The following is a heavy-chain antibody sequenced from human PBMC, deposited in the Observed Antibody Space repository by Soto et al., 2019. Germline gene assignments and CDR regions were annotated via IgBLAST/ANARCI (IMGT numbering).Heavy chain of an antibody. CDR1: GFSLTTTSMG. V-gene: IGHV2-5*02. CDR2: TYWDDDQ. D-gene: IGHD2-2*01. CDR3: AHAGEYDLLTFDH. J-gene: IGHJ4*02. Sequence: QSTLKESGPPLVRPAQTLTLTCAFSGFSLTTTSMGVAWIRQPPGKALEWLALTYWDDDQRYSPSLKYSLIIPNDPPRCRVAFTIRNMHPEQTCTYFGAHAGEYDLLTFDHWGAGTLVTASA.